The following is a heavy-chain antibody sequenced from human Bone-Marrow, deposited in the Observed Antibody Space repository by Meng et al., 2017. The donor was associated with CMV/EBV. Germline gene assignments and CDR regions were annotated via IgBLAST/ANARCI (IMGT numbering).Heavy chain of an antibody. J-gene: IGHJ4*02. CDR1: GFTFDNYA. Sequence: GESLKISCAASGFTFDNYAMHWVRQTPGKGLEWVAFIRHDGTNKYYGDSVKGRFTISRDNSKNTVYLQMNSLRPDETAIYYCPKDLLLFGGANAYFDYWGQGTLVTVSS. V-gene: IGHV3-30*02. CDR2: IRHDGTNK. D-gene: IGHD3-16*01. CDR3: PKDLLLFGGANAYFDY.